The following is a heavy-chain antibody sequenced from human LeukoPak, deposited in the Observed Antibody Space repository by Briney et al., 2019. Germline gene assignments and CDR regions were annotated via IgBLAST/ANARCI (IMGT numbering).Heavy chain of an antibody. Sequence: APVKVSCKASGGTFSSYAISWVRQAPGQGLEWMGWISAYNGNTNYAQKLQGRVTMTTDTSTSTAYMELRSLRSDDTAVYYCARRIAARPTYYYYGMDVWGQGTTVTVSS. D-gene: IGHD6-6*01. CDR3: ARRIAARPTYYYYGMDV. J-gene: IGHJ6*02. CDR2: ISAYNGNT. CDR1: GGTFSSYA. V-gene: IGHV1-18*01.